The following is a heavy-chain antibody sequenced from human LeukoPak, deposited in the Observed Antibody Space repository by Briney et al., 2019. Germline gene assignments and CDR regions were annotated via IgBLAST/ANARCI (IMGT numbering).Heavy chain of an antibody. CDR1: GFTFSSYA. D-gene: IGHD2-21*02. J-gene: IGHJ4*02. CDR2: ISYDGSNK. CDR3: ARDPPSYCGGDCPLYYFDY. Sequence: GGSLRLSCAASGFTFSSYAMHWVRQAPGKGLERVAVISYDGSNKYYADSVKGRFTISRDNSKNTLYLQMNSLRAEDTAVYYCARDPPSYCGGDCPLYYFDYWGQGTLVTVSS. V-gene: IGHV3-30*04.